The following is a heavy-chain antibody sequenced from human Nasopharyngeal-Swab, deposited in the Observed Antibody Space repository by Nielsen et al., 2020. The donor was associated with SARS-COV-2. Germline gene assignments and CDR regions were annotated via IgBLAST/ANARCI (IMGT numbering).Heavy chain of an antibody. CDR3: TTNLGGHITIFGVVIIRGYYYYGMDV. J-gene: IGHJ6*02. CDR2: IKSKTDGGTT. D-gene: IGHD3-3*01. V-gene: IGHV3-15*01. Sequence: WIRQPPGKGLEWVGRIKSKTDGGTTDYAAPVKGRFTISRDDSKNTLYLQMNSLKTEDTPVYYCTTNLGGHITIFGVVIIRGYYYYGMDVWGQGTTVTVSS.